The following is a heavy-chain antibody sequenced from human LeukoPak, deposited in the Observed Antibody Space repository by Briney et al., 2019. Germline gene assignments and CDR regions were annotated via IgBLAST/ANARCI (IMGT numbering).Heavy chain of an antibody. V-gene: IGHV3-7*03. Sequence: GSLRLSCAASGFTFSSYAMSWVRQAPGKGLEWVANIKQDGSEKYYVDSVKGRFTISRDNAKNSLYLQMNSLRAEDTAVYYCARVGVRRWRTAMVSFDRYYFDYWGQGTLVTVSS. J-gene: IGHJ4*02. CDR1: GFTFSSYA. CDR3: ARVGVRRWRTAMVSFDRYYFDY. D-gene: IGHD5-18*01. CDR2: IKQDGSEK.